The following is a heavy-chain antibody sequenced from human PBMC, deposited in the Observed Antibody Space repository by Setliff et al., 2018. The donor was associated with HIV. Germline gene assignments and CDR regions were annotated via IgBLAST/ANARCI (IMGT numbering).Heavy chain of an antibody. V-gene: IGHV3-15*07. J-gene: IGHJ4*02. CDR3: ATGNARPD. Sequence: PGGSLRLSCAASGFSFSDAWMKWVRQAPGKGLEWVGRIKSKINGGTTDHAAPLKGRFTISRDDSKNTLYLQMNSLKSDDTAVYYCATGNARPDWGQGTLVTVSS. CDR2: IKSKINGGTT. CDR1: GFSFSDAW.